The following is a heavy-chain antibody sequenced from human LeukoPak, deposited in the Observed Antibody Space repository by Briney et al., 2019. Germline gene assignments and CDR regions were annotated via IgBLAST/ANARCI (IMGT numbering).Heavy chain of an antibody. Sequence: PGGSLRLSCAASGFTFSSYSMNSVRQAPGKGLEGVSYISSSSSTIYYADSVKGRFTISRDNAKNSLYLQMNSLRAEDTAVYYCARDYYDILAGYLSDAFDIWGQGTMVTVSS. CDR3: ARDYYDILAGYLSDAFDI. V-gene: IGHV3-48*04. CDR1: GFTFSSYS. J-gene: IGHJ3*02. CDR2: ISSSSSTI. D-gene: IGHD3-9*01.